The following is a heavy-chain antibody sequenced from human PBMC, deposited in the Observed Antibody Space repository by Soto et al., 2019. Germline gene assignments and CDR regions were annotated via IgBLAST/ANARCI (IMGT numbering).Heavy chain of an antibody. Sequence: EVQLLESGGGLVQPGGSLRLSCAASGFTFSSYAMSWVRQAPGKGLEWVSAISGSGGSTYYVDSVKGRFTISRDNFKNTRYLQRNSLRAEDTAVYYCAKDWTGEYWGQGTLVTVSS. CDR1: GFTFSSYA. D-gene: IGHD3-16*01. J-gene: IGHJ4*02. V-gene: IGHV3-23*01. CDR2: ISGSGGST. CDR3: AKDWTGEY.